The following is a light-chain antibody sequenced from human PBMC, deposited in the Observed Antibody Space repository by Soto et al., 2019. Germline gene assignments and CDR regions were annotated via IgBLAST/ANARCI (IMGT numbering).Light chain of an antibody. Sequence: EIVLTQSPVTQSLSPGQTATLSCRASQPITRYFAWYQQKPGQAPRLLIFDASTRATGTPARFSGSGSRIDSTLTISSLEAEDSEVYYGQHRANWHTFGGGSTVEIK. CDR1: QPITRY. J-gene: IGKJ4*01. V-gene: IGKV3-11*01. CDR3: QHRANWHT. CDR2: DAS.